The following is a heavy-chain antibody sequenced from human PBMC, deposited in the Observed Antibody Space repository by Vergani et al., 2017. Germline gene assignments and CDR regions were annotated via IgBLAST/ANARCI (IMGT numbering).Heavy chain of an antibody. CDR1: GGSISSGSYY. D-gene: IGHD6-13*01. J-gene: IGHJ6*02. V-gene: IGHV4-61*02. CDR2: FYTGGGT. CDR3: AREPLYSTTWPFLLRDMDV. Sequence: QVQLQESGPGLVRPSQTLSLTCTVSGGSISSGSYYWSCFRQPAGKGLEWIGRFYTGGGTSYNPSLKSRVTISVDTSKNQFSLQLCSVTAADTAVYYCAREPLYSTTWPFLLRDMDVWGQGTTVTVSS.